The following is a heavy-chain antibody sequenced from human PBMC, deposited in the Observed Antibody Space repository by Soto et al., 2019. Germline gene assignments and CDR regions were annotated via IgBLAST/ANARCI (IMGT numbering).Heavy chain of an antibody. CDR1: GYTFTGYY. D-gene: IGHD6-19*01. J-gene: IGHJ4*02. V-gene: IGHV1-2*02. CDR3: ARDSSGWLENFDY. CDR2: INPNSGGT. Sequence: VKVSCKASGYTFTGYYMHWVRQAPGQGLEWMGWINPNSGGTNYAQKFQGRVTMTRDTSISTAYMELSRLRSDDTAVYYCARDSSGWLENFDYWGQGTQVTVSS.